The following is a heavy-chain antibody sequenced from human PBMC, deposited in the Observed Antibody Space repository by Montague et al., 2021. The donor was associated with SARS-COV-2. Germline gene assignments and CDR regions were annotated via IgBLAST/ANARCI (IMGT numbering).Heavy chain of an antibody. D-gene: IGHD2-21*01. CDR1: GGSISSGGYY. Sequence: TLSLTCTVSGGSISSGGYYWSWIRQHPGKGLEWIGYMYYSGSTYYNPSLKSRVTISVDTSKNQFSLKLSSVTAADTAMYYCARAFVVVIAIDAFDIWGQGTMVTVSS. CDR2: MYYSGST. CDR3: ARAFVVVIAIDAFDI. V-gene: IGHV4-31*03. J-gene: IGHJ3*02.